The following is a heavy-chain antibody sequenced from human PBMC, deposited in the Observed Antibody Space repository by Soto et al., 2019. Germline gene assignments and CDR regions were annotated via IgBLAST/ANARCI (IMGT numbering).Heavy chain of an antibody. Sequence: PGGSLRLSCAASGFTFSYHALNWVRQAPGKGLEWVAVISYDGNNKYIAESVKGRFTISRDNSKNTVSLQMNSLRTEDTAMYFCARGPKGVITIFGMVIYFFAYWGQGSLVPVSS. CDR3: ARGPKGVITIFGMVIYFFAY. CDR1: GFTFSYHA. J-gene: IGHJ4*02. CDR2: ISYDGNNK. V-gene: IGHV3-30-3*01. D-gene: IGHD3-3*01.